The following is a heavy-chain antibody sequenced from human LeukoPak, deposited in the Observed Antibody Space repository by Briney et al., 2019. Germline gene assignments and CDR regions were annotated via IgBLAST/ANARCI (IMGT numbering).Heavy chain of an antibody. D-gene: IGHD3-22*01. CDR3: AKGSSGYFADL. CDR2: ISNDGGGT. V-gene: IGHV3-23*01. Sequence: PGGSLRLSCAASGFTSNNYGLIWVRQAPGKGLEWVSAISNDGGGTQYADSVEGRFTFSRDNSKNTLFLQLSSLRAEATALYYCAKGSSGYFADLWGQGTLVTVSS. CDR1: GFTSNNYG. J-gene: IGHJ5*02.